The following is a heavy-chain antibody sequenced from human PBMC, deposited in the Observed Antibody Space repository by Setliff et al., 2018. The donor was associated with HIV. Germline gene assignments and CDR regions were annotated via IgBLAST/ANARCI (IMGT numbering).Heavy chain of an antibody. CDR1: GYTFSSYG. Sequence: KVSCKASGYTFSSYGFNWVRQAPGQGLEWMGGIIPILGIANYAQKFKGRVTITADKSTSTVYMELRSLRSEDTAVYYCARTSYNFWGGPDSWGQGTLVTVSS. J-gene: IGHJ4*02. CDR2: IIPILGIA. CDR3: ARTSYNFWGGPDS. D-gene: IGHD3-3*01. V-gene: IGHV1-69*10.